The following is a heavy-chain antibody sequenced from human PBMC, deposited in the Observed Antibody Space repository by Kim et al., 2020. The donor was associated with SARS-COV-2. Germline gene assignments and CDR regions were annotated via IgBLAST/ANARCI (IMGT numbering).Heavy chain of an antibody. Sequence: ASVKVSCKASGYTFTSYGISWVRQAPGQGLEWMGWISAYNGNTNYAQKLQGRVTMTTDTSTSTAYMELRSLRSDDTAVYYCARDRQNPGGVRYFDWLLLGPYYGMDVWGQGTTVTVSS. CDR1: GYTFTSYG. CDR2: ISAYNGNT. CDR3: ARDRQNPGGVRYFDWLLLGPYYGMDV. D-gene: IGHD3-9*01. V-gene: IGHV1-18*04. J-gene: IGHJ6*02.